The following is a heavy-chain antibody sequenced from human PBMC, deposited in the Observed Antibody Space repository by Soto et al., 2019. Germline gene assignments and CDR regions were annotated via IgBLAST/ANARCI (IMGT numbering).Heavy chain of an antibody. V-gene: IGHV2-70*01. Sequence: SGPTLVNPTQTLTLTCTFSGFSLSTRGMCVSWIRQPPGKALEWLALIDWDEDKYYSTSLKTRLTISKYTSKNQVVLTMTNMDPVDTATYYCARTSRPGMCMDVWGQGTTVTVSS. CDR2: IDWDEDK. CDR3: ARTSRPGMCMDV. J-gene: IGHJ6*02. CDR1: GFSLSTRGMC.